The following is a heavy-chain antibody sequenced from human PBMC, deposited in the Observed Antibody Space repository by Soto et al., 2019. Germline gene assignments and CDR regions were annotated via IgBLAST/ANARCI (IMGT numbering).Heavy chain of an antibody. J-gene: IGHJ6*02. V-gene: IGHV3-30*18. CDR1: GFTFSSYG. CDR2: ISYDGSNK. Sequence: QVQLVESGGGVVQPGRSLRLSCAASGFTFSSYGMHWVRQAPGKGREWVAVISYDGSNKYYADSVKGRFTISRDNSKNTLYLQMNSLRAEDTAVYYCAKELYPYYYYGMDVWGQGTTVTVSS. D-gene: IGHD2-8*01. CDR3: AKELYPYYYYGMDV.